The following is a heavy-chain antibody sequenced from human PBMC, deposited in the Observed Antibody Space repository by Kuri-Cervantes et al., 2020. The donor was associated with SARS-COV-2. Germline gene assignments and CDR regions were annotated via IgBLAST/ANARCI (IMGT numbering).Heavy chain of an antibody. CDR3: ARVIDWVPYDY. V-gene: IGHV3-7*01. J-gene: IGHJ4*02. Sequence: GESLKISCAASGFTFSSYSMNWVRQAPGKGLEWVANIKQDGSEKYYVDSVKGRFTISRDNAKNLLYLQMNSLRAEDTAVYYCARVIDWVPYDYWGQGTLVTVSS. D-gene: IGHD3-22*01. CDR2: IKQDGSEK. CDR1: GFTFSSYS.